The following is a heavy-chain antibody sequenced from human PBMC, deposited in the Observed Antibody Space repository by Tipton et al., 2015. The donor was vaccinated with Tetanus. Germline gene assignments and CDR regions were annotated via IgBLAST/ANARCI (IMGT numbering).Heavy chain of an antibody. J-gene: IGHJ6*03. D-gene: IGHD6-6*01. CDR3: ARHVEQLVPYYCYYLVV. CDR2: IYYSGST. CDR1: GGSISSSSYY. Sequence: TLSLTCTVYGGSISSSSYYWGWLRQPPGKGLERIGSIYYSGSTYYNPHLKSRLTIYVDTNKNQFYLKLSAVAAADTAVYYCARHVEQLVPYYCYYLVVWCEGTTVAVAS. V-gene: IGHV4-39*01.